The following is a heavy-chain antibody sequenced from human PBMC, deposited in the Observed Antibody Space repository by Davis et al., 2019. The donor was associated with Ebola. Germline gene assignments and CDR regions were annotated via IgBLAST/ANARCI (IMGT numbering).Heavy chain of an antibody. V-gene: IGHV3-74*01. Sequence: HTGGSLRLSCAASGFTVSSNYMSWVRHAPGKGLVWVSRINSDGSSTSYADSVKGRFTISRDNAKNTLYLQMNSLRAEDTAVYYCARALRGGNPREDWGQGTLVTVSS. CDR2: INSDGSST. D-gene: IGHD4-23*01. J-gene: IGHJ4*02. CDR1: GFTVSSNY. CDR3: ARALRGGNPRED.